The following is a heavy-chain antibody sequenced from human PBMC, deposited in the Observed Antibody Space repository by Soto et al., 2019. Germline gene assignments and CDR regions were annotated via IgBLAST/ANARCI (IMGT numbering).Heavy chain of an antibody. J-gene: IGHJ6*02. CDR1: GYSISSVCPY. Sequence: SEPLSLTCTVSGYSISSVCPYWSWIRQHPGKGQEWHGNIYHSGTTYYTPSLRSLVMMSVNTSKNQFSLRLTSVTAADTAVYFCARAWSPPPSGYSTEGGMCNYCGLDVWGQGTTVTVSS. D-gene: IGHD6-13*01. CDR2: IYHSGTT. CDR3: ARAWSPPPSGYSTEGGMCNYCGLDV. V-gene: IGHV4-31*01.